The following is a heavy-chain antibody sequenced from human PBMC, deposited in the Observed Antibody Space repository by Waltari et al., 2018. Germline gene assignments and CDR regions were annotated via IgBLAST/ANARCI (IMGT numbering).Heavy chain of an antibody. CDR3: ARGMSSVWYGPFDY. CDR1: GGSINIYY. Sequence: QVQLQESGPGLVKPSETLSLTCTVSGGSINIYYWSWLRQPPGKGLAWIGYVYYTGNTIYNPSLERRVTLSADTAKTQVSLRLRSVTAADTAVYYCARGMSSVWYGPFDYWGQGTLVTVSS. D-gene: IGHD6-19*01. V-gene: IGHV4-59*08. J-gene: IGHJ4*02. CDR2: VYYTGNT.